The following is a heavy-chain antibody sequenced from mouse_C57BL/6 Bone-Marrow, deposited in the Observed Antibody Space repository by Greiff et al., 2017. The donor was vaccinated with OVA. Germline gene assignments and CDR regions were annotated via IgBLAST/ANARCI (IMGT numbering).Heavy chain of an antibody. CDR2: IWTGGGT. D-gene: IGHD2-1*01. V-gene: IGHV2-9-1*01. J-gene: IGHJ2*01. Sequence: VKLMESGPGLVAPSQSLSITCTVSGFSLTSYAISWVRQPPGKGLEWLGVIWTGGGTNYNSALKSRQSISKDNSKSQVFLKMNSLHTDDTARYYCARKGSYGNYEGGIDYWGQGTTLTVSS. CDR3: ARKGSYGNYEGGIDY. CDR1: GFSLTSYA.